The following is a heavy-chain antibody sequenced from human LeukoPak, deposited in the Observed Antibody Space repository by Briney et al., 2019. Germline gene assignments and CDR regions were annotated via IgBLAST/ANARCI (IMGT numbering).Heavy chain of an antibody. J-gene: IGHJ4*02. CDR3: AGVAAGYSVNYFDY. Sequence: GGSLRLSCAASGFTFSDFYMTWIRQAPGKGLEWVSYSSNGGSTIYYADSVKGRFTISRDNAKNSLYLQMNSLRAEDTAVYYCAGVAAGYSVNYFDYWGQGTLVTVSS. D-gene: IGHD4-23*01. CDR1: GFTFSDFY. V-gene: IGHV3-11*01. CDR2: SSNGGSTI.